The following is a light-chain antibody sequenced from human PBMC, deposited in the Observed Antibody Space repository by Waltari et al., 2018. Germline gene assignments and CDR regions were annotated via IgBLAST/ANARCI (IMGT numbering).Light chain of an antibody. CDR3: QSYDSSNQV. CDR1: SGSIASNY. CDR2: EDN. J-gene: IGLJ3*02. V-gene: IGLV6-57*01. Sequence: SVSESPGKTVTISCTRSSGSIASNYVQWYQQRPGSSPTTVIYEDNQRPSGVPDRFSGSIDSSSNSASFTISGLKTEDEADYYCQSYDSSNQVFGGGTKLTVL.